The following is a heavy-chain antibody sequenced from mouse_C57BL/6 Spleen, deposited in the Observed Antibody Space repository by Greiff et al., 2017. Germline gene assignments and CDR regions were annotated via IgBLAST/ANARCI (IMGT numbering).Heavy chain of an antibody. CDR2: IDPSDSDT. D-gene: IGHD2-4*01. V-gene: IGHV1-52*01. CDR1: GYTFTSYW. Sequence: QVQLQQPGAELVRPGSSVKLSCKASGYTFTSYWMHWVQQRPIQGLEWIGNIDPSDSDTHYNQKFKDKATLTVYKSSSTAYMQLSSLTSEDSAVYCCARGGITKRWYFDVWGTGTTVTVSS. J-gene: IGHJ1*03. CDR3: ARGGITKRWYFDV.